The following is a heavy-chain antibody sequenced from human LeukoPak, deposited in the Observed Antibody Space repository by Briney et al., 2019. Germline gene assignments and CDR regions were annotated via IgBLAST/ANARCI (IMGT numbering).Heavy chain of an antibody. CDR1: GGTFSSYA. CDR3: ARNEPFGVVIIPGAFDI. V-gene: IGHV1-69*13. CDR2: IIPIFGTA. D-gene: IGHD3-3*01. Sequence: ASVKVSCKASGGTFSSYAISWVRQAPGQGLEWMGGIIPIFGTANYAQKFQGRVTITADESTGTAYMELSSLRSEDTAVYYCARNEPFGVVIIPGAFDIWGQGTMVTVSS. J-gene: IGHJ3*02.